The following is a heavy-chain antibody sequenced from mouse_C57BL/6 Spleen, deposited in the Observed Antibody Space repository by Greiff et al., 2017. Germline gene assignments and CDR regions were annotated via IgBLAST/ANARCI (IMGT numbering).Heavy chain of an antibody. J-gene: IGHJ3*01. CDR1: GYTFTSYW. CDR3: ARGFAY. Sequence: VKLQQPGAELVRPGTSVKLSCKASGYTFTSYWMHWVKQRPGQGLEWIGVIDPSDSYTNYNQKFKGKATLTVDTSSSTAYMQLSSLTSEDSAVYYCARGFAYWGQGTLVTVSA. V-gene: IGHV1-59*01. CDR2: IDPSDSYT.